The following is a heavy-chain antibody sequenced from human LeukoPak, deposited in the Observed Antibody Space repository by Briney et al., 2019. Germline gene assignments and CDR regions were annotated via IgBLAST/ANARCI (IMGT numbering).Heavy chain of an antibody. Sequence: PSETLSLTCTVSGGSVSSGSYYWSWIRQPPGKGLEWIGYIYYSGSTNYNPSLKSRVTISVDTSKNQFSLKLSSVTAADTAVYYCARDFKGPDYGGKGGWWFDYWGQGTLVTVSS. J-gene: IGHJ4*02. CDR1: GGSVSSGSYY. CDR3: ARDFKGPDYGGKGGWWFDY. D-gene: IGHD4-23*01. V-gene: IGHV4-61*01. CDR2: IYYSGST.